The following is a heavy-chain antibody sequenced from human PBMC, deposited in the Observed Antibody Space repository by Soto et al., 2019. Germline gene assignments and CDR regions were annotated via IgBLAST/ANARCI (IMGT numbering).Heavy chain of an antibody. CDR1: GGSISSSNW. CDR3: AKYYYGDNSDPIL. Sequence: KASETLSLTCAVSGGSISSSNWWTWVRQPPGKGLEWIGEIYHSGNSNYSPSLRGRVTMSVDKSKNQFSLRLSSVTAADTAVYYCAKYYYGDNSDPILWGQGTLVTVSS. V-gene: IGHV4-4*02. J-gene: IGHJ4*02. D-gene: IGHD3-10*01. CDR2: IYHSGNS.